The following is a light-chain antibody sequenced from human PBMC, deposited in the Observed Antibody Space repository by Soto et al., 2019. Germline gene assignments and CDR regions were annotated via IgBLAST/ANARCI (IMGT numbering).Light chain of an antibody. CDR3: QRRANWPPMYS. CDR2: ATS. CDR1: QTVNSDY. Sequence: EIVLTQSPGTLSLSPGETATLSCRASQTVNSDYLAWFQQRPGQAPRLLIFATSRRATDIPDRFSGSGSGTDFTLAIRRLEPEDFAVYFCQRRANWPPMYSFGQGTKLEMK. J-gene: IGKJ2*03. V-gene: IGKV3D-20*02.